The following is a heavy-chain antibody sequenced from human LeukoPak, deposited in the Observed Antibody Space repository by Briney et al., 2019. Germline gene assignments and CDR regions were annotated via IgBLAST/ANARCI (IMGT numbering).Heavy chain of an antibody. CDR1: GGSISSSSYY. V-gene: IGHV4-39*07. J-gene: IGHJ4*02. CDR2: IYYSGST. CDR3: ARDSIAAAGYFDY. Sequence: SETLSLTCTVSGGSISSSSYYWGWIRQPPGRGLEWIGSIYYSGSTYYNPSLKSRVTISVDTSKNQFSLKLSSVTAADTAVYYCARDSIAAAGYFDYWGQGTLATVSS. D-gene: IGHD6-13*01.